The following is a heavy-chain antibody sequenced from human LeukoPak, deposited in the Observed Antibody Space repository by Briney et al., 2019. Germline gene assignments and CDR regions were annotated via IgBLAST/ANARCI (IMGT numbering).Heavy chain of an antibody. CDR3: ARARVDIAMFTWLNWYFDL. D-gene: IGHD5-18*01. V-gene: IGHV3-30-3*01. CDR2: ISYDGSNK. CDR1: GITFSNYA. J-gene: IGHJ2*01. Sequence: GGSLRLSCAASGITFSNYAIHWVRQAPGKGLEWVAVISYDGSNKYYADSVRGRFTISRDNSKNALYLQMNSLRAEDTAVYYCARARVDIAMFTWLNWYFDLWGRGTLVTVSS.